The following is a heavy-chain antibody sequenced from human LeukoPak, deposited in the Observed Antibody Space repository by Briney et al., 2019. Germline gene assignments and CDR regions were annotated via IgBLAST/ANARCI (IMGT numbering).Heavy chain of an antibody. V-gene: IGHV1-3*01. D-gene: IGHD3-10*01. Sequence: GWINAGNGNTKYSQKFQGRVTITRDTSASTAYMELSSLRSEDTAVYYCARENYYYGSGIIDWGQGTLVTVSS. CDR3: ARENYYYGSGIID. J-gene: IGHJ4*02. CDR2: INAGNGNT.